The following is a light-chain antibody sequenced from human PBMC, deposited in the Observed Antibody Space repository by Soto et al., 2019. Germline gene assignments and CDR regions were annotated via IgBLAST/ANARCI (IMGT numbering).Light chain of an antibody. J-gene: IGKJ4*01. Sequence: EIVLTQSPATLSLSPGERATLSCRASQSVSSYLAWYQQKPGQAPRLLIYDASNRATGIPARFSGSGFGTDFTLTISSLEPEDSAVYYCQQRYDWPPLTFGGGTKVEIK. CDR3: QQRYDWPPLT. CDR2: DAS. CDR1: QSVSSY. V-gene: IGKV3-11*01.